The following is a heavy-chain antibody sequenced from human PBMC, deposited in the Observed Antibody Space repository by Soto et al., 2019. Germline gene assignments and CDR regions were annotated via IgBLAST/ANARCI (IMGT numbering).Heavy chain of an antibody. J-gene: IGHJ4*02. CDR1: GYTFTGYY. V-gene: IGHV1-2*04. CDR2: INANSGGP. CDR3: ARGSTHHIMTADY. D-gene: IGHD2-21*02. Sequence: GASVKVSCKASGYTFTGYYLHWVRQAPGQGLEWMGWINANSGGPNYAQKFQDWVTMTWDTSMNTAYMELSRLKFDDTAVYYCARGSTHHIMTADYWGQGTLVTVSS.